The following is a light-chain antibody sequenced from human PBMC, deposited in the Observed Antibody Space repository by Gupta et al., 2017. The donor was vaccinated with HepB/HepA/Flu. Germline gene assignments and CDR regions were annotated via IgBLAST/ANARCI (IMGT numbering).Light chain of an antibody. CDR1: SSDVGGYNF. J-gene: IGLJ2*01. CDR3: SSFAGGNRV. Sequence: QSALTQTPSASGSPGQSVTISCTGTSSDVGGYNFVSWYQQHPGKAPKLIIYEVNKRPSGVPDRFSGSKSGNTASLTVSGLQAEDEADYYCSSFAGGNRVFGGGTKLTVL. V-gene: IGLV2-8*01. CDR2: EVN.